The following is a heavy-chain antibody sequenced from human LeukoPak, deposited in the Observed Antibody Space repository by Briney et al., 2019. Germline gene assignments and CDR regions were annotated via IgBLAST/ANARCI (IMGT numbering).Heavy chain of an antibody. J-gene: IGHJ4*02. CDR2: INHSGST. Sequence: SETLSPTCAVYGGSFSGYYWSWIRQPPGKGLEWIGEINHSGSTNYNPSLKSRVTISVDTSKNQFSLKLSSVTAADTAVYYCAGDPLPDGYLDSGDYWGQGTLVTVSS. CDR3: AGDPLPDGYLDSGDY. V-gene: IGHV4-34*01. D-gene: IGHD5-24*01. CDR1: GGSFSGYY.